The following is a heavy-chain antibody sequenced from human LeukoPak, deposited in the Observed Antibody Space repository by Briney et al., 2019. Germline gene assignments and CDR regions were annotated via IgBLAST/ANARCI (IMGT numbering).Heavy chain of an antibody. CDR2: ISGSGGST. CDR3: AKDKGDSSGWLNFDY. J-gene: IGHJ4*02. CDR1: GFTFSSYA. D-gene: IGHD6-19*01. Sequence: GGSLRLSCAASGFTFSSYAMSWVRQAPGKGLEWVSAISGSGGSTYYADSVKGRFTISRDNSKNTLCLQMNSQRAEDTAVYYCAKDKGDSSGWLNFDYWGQGTLVTVSS. V-gene: IGHV3-23*01.